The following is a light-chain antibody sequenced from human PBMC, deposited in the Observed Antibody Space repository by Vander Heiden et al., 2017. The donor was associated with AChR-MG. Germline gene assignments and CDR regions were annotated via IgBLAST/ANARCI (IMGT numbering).Light chain of an antibody. Sequence: DIQMTQSPSSLSASVGDRVTITCRASQSISSYLNWYQQKPGKAPKLLIYAASSLQSGVPSRFSGSGSGTDFTLTISRLQPEDFATYYCQQSDGTGITFGPRTRLEIK. V-gene: IGKV1-39*01. CDR1: QSISSY. J-gene: IGKJ5*01. CDR3: QQSDGTGIT. CDR2: AAS.